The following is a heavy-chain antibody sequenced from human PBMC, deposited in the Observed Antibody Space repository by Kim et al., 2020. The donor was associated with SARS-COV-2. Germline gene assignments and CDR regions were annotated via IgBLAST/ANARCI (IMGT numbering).Heavy chain of an antibody. CDR2: IYHSGST. CDR1: GGPIRDYQ. D-gene: IGHD3-22*01. CDR3: ARGRPSFYYESSGYCFDY. J-gene: IGHJ4*02. Sequence: SETLSLTCIVSGGPIRDYQWSWLRQLPGKGLERISYIYHSGSTNHNPSLRSRVTISVDTSKSQLSLKLRSVTAADTAVYYCARGRPSFYYESSGYCFDYWGQGKMVTVSS. V-gene: IGHV4-59*13.